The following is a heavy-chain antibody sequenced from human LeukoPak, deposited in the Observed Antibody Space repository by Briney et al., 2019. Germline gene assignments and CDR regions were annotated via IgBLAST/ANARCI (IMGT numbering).Heavy chain of an antibody. V-gene: IGHV3-23*01. CDR1: GFTFRSYA. Sequence: GGSLRLSCAASGFTFRSYAMSWVRHAPGKGLEWVSAISGSGGSTYYADSVKGRFTISRDNSKNTLYLQMNSLRAEDRAVYYCSGPPAASYYYYYYMEFWAKGPRSPSP. J-gene: IGHJ6*03. CDR3: SGPPAASYYYYYYMEF. D-gene: IGHD2-2*01. CDR2: ISGSGGST.